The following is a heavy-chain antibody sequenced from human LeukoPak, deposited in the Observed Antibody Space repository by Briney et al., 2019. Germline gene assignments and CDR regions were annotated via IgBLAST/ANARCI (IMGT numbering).Heavy chain of an antibody. CDR2: IGTAGDT. CDR3: ARGRLDV. CDR1: GFTFSSYY. Sequence: ETLCLTCAASGFTFSSYYWRWVRQPPGKGLEWVSAIGTAGDTYYPGSVKGRFTISRENAKNSLYLQMNSLRAGDTAVYYCARGRLDVWGKGTTVTVSS. V-gene: IGHV3-13*01. J-gene: IGHJ6*04.